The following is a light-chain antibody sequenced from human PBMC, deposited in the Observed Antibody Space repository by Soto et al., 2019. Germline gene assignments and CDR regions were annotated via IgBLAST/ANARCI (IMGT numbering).Light chain of an antibody. CDR2: GAS. CDR3: QQYNNWPFT. J-gene: IGKJ3*01. V-gene: IGKV3-15*01. CDR1: QSVSSN. Sequence: EIVMTQSPATLSVSPGERATLSCRASQSVSSNLAWYQQKPGQAPRLLIYGASTRATGIPARFSGSGSGTDFTLTISSLQSADFAVYYGQQYNNWPFTFGPGTKVDIK.